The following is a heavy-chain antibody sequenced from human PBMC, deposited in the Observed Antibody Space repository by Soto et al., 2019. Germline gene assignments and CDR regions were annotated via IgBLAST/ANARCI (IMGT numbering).Heavy chain of an antibody. CDR1: GGSFSGYY. V-gene: IGHV4-34*01. J-gene: IGHJ6*02. CDR2: INHSGVT. Sequence: QVQLQQWGAGLLKPSGTLSLTCAVYGGSFSGYYWSWIRQPPGKGLEWIGEINHSGVTNYKPTLKRRVTIPVDTSKNQFALQLKSVTAADTALYYCARFSGSYYYAMDVWGQGSTVTVSS. D-gene: IGHD6-19*01. CDR3: ARFSGSYYYAMDV.